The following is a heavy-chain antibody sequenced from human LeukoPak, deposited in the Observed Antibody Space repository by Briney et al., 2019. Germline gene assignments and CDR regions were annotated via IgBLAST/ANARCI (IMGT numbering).Heavy chain of an antibody. CDR2: ISSSGSTI. Sequence: PGGSLRLSCAASGFTFSSYEMNWVRQAPGKGLEWVSYISSSGSTIYYADSVKGRFTISRDNAKNSLYLQMNSLRAEDTAVYYCASGITMVRGPLDYWGQGTLVIVSS. J-gene: IGHJ4*02. CDR3: ASGITMVRGPLDY. V-gene: IGHV3-48*03. D-gene: IGHD3-10*01. CDR1: GFTFSSYE.